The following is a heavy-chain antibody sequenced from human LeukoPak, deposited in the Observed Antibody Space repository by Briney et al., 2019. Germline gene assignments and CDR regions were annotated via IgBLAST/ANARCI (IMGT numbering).Heavy chain of an antibody. V-gene: IGHV3-74*01. D-gene: IGHD1-20*01. J-gene: IGHJ3*02. Sequence: GGSLRLSCVASGFTFSNNWMHWVRQVPGKGLLWVSRINADGSSTAYADSVKGRFTISRDNSKNTLYLQMNSLRAEDTAVYYCAKDRRFNNWNDPGAFDIWGQGTMVTVSS. CDR3: AKDRRFNNWNDPGAFDI. CDR1: GFTFSNNW. CDR2: INADGSST.